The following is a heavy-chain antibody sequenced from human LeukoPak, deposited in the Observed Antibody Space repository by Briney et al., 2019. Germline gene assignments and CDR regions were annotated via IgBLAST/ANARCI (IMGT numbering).Heavy chain of an antibody. D-gene: IGHD1-1*01. V-gene: IGHV3-15*01. CDR2: LKSKTDGETS. J-gene: IGHJ4*02. CDR3: IANLDY. Sequence: PGGSLRLSCEASGITFSDAWMSWVRQVPGKGLEWIALLKSKTDGETSDYAASVKGRFTVSRNDAENTLFLQMDSLKIDDTAVYYCIANLDYWGQGTLVTVSS. CDR1: GITFSDAW.